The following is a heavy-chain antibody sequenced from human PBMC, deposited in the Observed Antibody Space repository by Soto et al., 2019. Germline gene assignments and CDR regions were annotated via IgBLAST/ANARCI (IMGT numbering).Heavy chain of an antibody. V-gene: IGHV3-23*01. CDR2: ISDSGSST. D-gene: IGHD3-22*01. Sequence: PGGSLRLSCAASGFTFSSYAMSWVRQAPGKGLEWVSAISDSGSSTYYADSVKGRFTISRDNSKNTLFPQMNSLRADDTAVYYCAKVSSKDYYDSSGYYAPYFDYWGQGTLVTSPQ. CDR3: AKVSSKDYYDSSGYYAPYFDY. J-gene: IGHJ4*02. CDR1: GFTFSSYA.